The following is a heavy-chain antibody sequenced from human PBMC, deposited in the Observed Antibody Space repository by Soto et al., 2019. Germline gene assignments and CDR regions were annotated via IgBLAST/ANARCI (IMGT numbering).Heavy chain of an antibody. D-gene: IGHD3-22*01. J-gene: IGHJ6*02. V-gene: IGHV1-58*01. Sequence: QLVQSGAEVKKPGSSVKVSCKASGFTFTSSAVQWVRQARGQRLEWIGWIVVGSGNTNYAQKFQERVTITRDMSTSTAYMELSSLRSEDTAVYYCAAEAPNYYDNRGGMDVWGQGTTVTVSS. CDR3: AAEAPNYYDNRGGMDV. CDR2: IVVGSGNT. CDR1: GFTFTSSA.